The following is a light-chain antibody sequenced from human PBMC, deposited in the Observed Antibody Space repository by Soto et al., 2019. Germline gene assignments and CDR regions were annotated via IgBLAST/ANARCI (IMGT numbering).Light chain of an antibody. CDR1: SSDVGGYNY. J-gene: IGLJ3*02. V-gene: IGLV2-14*01. Sequence: QSALTQPASVSGSPGQAITISCTGTSSDVGGYNYVSWYQQHPGKAPKLMIYDVSNRPSGVSNRFSGSKSGNTASLTISGLQAEEEADYYCSSYTSSSTLGFGGGTKVTVL. CDR3: SSYTSSSTLG. CDR2: DVS.